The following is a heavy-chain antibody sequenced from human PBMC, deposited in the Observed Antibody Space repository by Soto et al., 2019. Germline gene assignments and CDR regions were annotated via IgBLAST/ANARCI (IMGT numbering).Heavy chain of an antibody. D-gene: IGHD1-1*01. CDR1: GFTLNTHGMG. CDR3: TQQYIWNFDH. J-gene: IGHJ4*02. Sequence: QITLEESGPTLVKATQTLTLTCALSGFTLNTHGMGVAWVRQPPGKALEWLALIYWDDSKYYSPSLESRLTVTKVTSKNQVVPTMTNMDPGDTATYFCTQQYIWNFDHWGRGTLITVSS. CDR2: IYWDDSK. V-gene: IGHV2-5*02.